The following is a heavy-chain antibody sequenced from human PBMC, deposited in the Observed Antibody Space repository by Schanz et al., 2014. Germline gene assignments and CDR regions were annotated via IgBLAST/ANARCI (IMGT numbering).Heavy chain of an antibody. CDR3: ARGPSTGAFDI. CDR1: GYSFTTYD. V-gene: IGHV1-46*03. J-gene: IGHJ3*02. CDR2: INPSVGNT. Sequence: QVQLVQSGAEVKKPGASVRVSCKASGYSFTTYDVNWVRQATGQGLEWMGLINPSVGNTNYVQKFRGRVTMTRDTSTSTVYMELSSLRSEDTAVYFCARGPSTGAFDIWGQGTMVTVSS.